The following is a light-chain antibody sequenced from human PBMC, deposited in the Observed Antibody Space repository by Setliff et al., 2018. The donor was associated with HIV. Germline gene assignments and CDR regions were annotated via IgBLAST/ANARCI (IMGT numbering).Light chain of an antibody. J-gene: IGLJ1*01. CDR2: GDN. Sequence: QSVLTQPPSVSGAPGQRVTISCTGSRSNIGAGFDVHWFQRLPGTAHKVVIYGDNYRPSGVPDRISGSKSGTSASLAITGLQAEDEADYYCQSYDSSLRGYVFGTGTKVTVL. CDR3: QSYDSSLRGYV. CDR1: RSNIGAGFD. V-gene: IGLV1-40*01.